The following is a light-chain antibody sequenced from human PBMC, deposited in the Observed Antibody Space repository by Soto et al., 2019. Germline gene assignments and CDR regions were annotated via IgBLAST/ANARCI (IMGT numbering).Light chain of an antibody. V-gene: IGKV3-20*01. CDR1: QSVSSSS. CDR3: QHYGTSMWT. J-gene: IGKJ1*01. Sequence: EIVLTQSPATLSVSPGERVALSCRASQSVSSSSLSWYQQKPGQAPRLLIYDTSSRATDIPDRFSGSGSGTDFTLTISRLEPEDFTVYYCQHYGTSMWTFGQGTKVDIK. CDR2: DTS.